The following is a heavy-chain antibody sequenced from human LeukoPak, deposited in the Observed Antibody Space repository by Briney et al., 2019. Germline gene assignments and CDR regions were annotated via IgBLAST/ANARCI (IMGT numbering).Heavy chain of an antibody. CDR2: ISGSGGST. V-gene: IGHV3-23*01. CDR1: GFTFSSYA. Sequence: PGGSLRLSCAASGFTFSSYAMSWVRQAPGKGLEWVSAISGSGGSTYYADSVKGRFTISRDNSKNTLYLQMNSLRAEDTAVYYCAKDALDYYDSSGYGDYWGQGTLVTVSS. CDR3: AKDALDYYDSSGYGDY. J-gene: IGHJ4*02. D-gene: IGHD3-22*01.